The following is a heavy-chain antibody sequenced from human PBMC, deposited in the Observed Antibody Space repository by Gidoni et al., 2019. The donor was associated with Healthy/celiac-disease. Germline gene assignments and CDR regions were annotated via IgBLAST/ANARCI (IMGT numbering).Heavy chain of an antibody. CDR2: INPSGGST. CDR1: GYTFTSYY. CDR3: ARDLDYGDYDYYYYMDV. D-gene: IGHD4-17*01. J-gene: IGHJ6*03. Sequence: QVQLVQSGAEVKKPGASVKVSCKASGYTFTSYYMHWVRQAPGQGLEWMGIINPSGGSTSYAQKFQGRVTMTRDTSTSTVYMELSSLRSEDTAVYYCARDLDYGDYDYYYYMDVWGKGTTVTVSS. V-gene: IGHV1-46*01.